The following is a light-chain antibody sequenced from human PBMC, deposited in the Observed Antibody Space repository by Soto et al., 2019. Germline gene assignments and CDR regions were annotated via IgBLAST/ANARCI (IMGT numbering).Light chain of an antibody. CDR1: QSVSSSY. J-gene: IGKJ2*01. Sequence: EIVLTQSPGTLSLSPGERATLSCRASQSVSSSYLAWYHQKPGQAPRLLIYDASSRATSIPDRFSGSGSGTDFTLTVSRLESEDFAVYYCQQYGSSSYTFGQGTKLEIK. V-gene: IGKV3-20*01. CDR3: QQYGSSSYT. CDR2: DAS.